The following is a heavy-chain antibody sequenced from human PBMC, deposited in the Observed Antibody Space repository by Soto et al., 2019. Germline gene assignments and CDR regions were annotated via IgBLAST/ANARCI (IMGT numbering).Heavy chain of an antibody. CDR2: IYPAASDS. V-gene: IGHV5-51*01. J-gene: IGHJ6*02. D-gene: IGHD6-19*01. CDR3: ARLGPGIAVAGSPYSYYGLDV. CDR1: GYSFSNYW. Sequence: PGESLKISCRGFGYSFSNYWIGWVRQMPGKGLEWMGIIYPAASDSRYSPSFQGQVTISADKSISTAYLQWSSLKASDSAMYYCARLGPGIAVAGSPYSYYGLDVWGQGTTVTVS.